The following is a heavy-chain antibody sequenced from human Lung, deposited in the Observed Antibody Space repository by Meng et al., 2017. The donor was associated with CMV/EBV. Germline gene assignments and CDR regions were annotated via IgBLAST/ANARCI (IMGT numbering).Heavy chain of an antibody. V-gene: IGHV1-2*06. J-gene: IGHJ4*02. Sequence: QVQVVQSGAEVKKPGASVKVSCRASGNTFTGYYIHWVRQAPGQGLEWMGRINPNSDGTIYAQDFKGRVTITRDTSINTAYVDLTRLTSADTAVYYCALDYENYGYYYAFDYWGQGTLVTVSS. CDR1: GNTFTGYY. CDR2: INPNSDGT. CDR3: ALDYENYGYYYAFDY. D-gene: IGHD3-10*01.